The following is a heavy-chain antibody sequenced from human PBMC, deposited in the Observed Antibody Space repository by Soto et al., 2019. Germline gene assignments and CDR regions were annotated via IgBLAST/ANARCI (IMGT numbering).Heavy chain of an antibody. CDR3: SIGSWSAETFDV. CDR1: GGTFSTYT. CDR2: IIPMLTVT. J-gene: IGHJ3*01. D-gene: IGHD6-13*01. Sequence: QVHLEQSGAEVKKPGSSVKVSCKAAGGTFSTYTLIWVRQAPGQGLEWMGRIIPMLTVTNSAQKFQGRVTLTADKSTSTAFMELTSLTSDDTAVYYCSIGSWSAETFDVWGQGTMVTLSS. V-gene: IGHV1-69*02.